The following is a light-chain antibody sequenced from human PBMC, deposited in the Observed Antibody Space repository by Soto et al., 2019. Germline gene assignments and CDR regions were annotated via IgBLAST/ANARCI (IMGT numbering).Light chain of an antibody. CDR1: QGISSY. J-gene: IGKJ4*01. V-gene: IGKV1-9*01. Sequence: DIQLTQSPSFLSASVGNRVTLTCRASQGISSYLAWYQQKPGKAPKLLIYAASTLQSGVPSRFSGSESGTEFTLTISSLQPEDFATYYCQQLNTYPLTFGGGTKVDIK. CDR2: AAS. CDR3: QQLNTYPLT.